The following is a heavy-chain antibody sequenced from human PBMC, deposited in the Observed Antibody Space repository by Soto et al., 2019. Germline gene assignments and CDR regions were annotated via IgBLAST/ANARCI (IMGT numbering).Heavy chain of an antibody. CDR2: IYYSGST. J-gene: IGHJ6*02. Sequence: SETLSLTCTVSGGSISSYYWSWIRQPPGKGLEWIGYIYYSGSTNYNPPLKSRVTISVDTSKNQFSLKLSSVTAADTAVYYCARVSMIPYYYYGMDVWGQGTTVTVSS. D-gene: IGHD3-22*01. CDR1: GGSISSYY. V-gene: IGHV4-59*01. CDR3: ARVSMIPYYYYGMDV.